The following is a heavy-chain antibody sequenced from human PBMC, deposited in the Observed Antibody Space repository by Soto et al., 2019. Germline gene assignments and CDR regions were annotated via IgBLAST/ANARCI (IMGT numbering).Heavy chain of an antibody. Sequence: SVRVSCKASGGTFSSYAISWVRQAPGQGLEWMGGIIPIFGTANYAQKFQGRVTITADESTSTAYMELSSLRSEDTAVYYCASSALSSYGYGLYYYYYYGMDVWGQGTTVTVSS. CDR1: GGTFSSYA. V-gene: IGHV1-69*13. J-gene: IGHJ6*02. D-gene: IGHD5-18*01. CDR2: IIPIFGTA. CDR3: ASSALSSYGYGLYYYYYYGMDV.